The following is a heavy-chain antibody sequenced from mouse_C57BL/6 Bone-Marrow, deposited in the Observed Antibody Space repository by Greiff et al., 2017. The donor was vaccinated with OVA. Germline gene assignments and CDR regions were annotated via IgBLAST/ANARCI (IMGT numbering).Heavy chain of an antibody. Sequence: VQLQQPGAELVKPGASVKLSCTASGYTFTSYWMPWVKQRPGPGLEWIGIIHPNSGSTNYNEKFKSKATLTVDKSSSTAYMQLSSLTSEDSEVYYCARDGVDYWGQGTTLTVSS. D-gene: IGHD1-1*01. CDR3: ARDGVDY. J-gene: IGHJ2*01. CDR1: GYTFTSYW. CDR2: IHPNSGST. V-gene: IGHV1-64*01.